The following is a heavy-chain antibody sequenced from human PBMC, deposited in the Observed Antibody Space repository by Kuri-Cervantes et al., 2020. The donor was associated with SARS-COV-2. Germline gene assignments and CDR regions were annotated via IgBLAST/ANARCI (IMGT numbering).Heavy chain of an antibody. CDR2: IYPGDSDT. CDR3: ARPGYSYGYYYFDY. Sequence: GGSLRLSCKGSGYSFTSYWIGWVRQMPGKGLEWMGIIYPGDSDTRYSPSFQGQVTISADKSIGTAYLQWSSLKASDTAMYYCARPGYSYGYYYFDYWGQGTLVTVSS. J-gene: IGHJ4*02. D-gene: IGHD5-18*01. CDR1: GYSFTSYW. V-gene: IGHV5-51*01.